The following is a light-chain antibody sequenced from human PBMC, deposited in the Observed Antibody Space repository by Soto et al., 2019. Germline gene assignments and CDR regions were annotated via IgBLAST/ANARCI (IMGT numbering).Light chain of an antibody. Sequence: QSVLTQPPSVSGAPGQRVTISCTGSSSNIGAGYDEHWYQQLPGTAPKLLIYGNSNRPSGVPDRFSGSKSGTSASLAITGLQAEDEADYYCQSYDSSLSGWVFGGGTKLTAL. CDR1: SSNIGAGYD. CDR3: QSYDSSLSGWV. J-gene: IGLJ3*02. V-gene: IGLV1-40*01. CDR2: GNS.